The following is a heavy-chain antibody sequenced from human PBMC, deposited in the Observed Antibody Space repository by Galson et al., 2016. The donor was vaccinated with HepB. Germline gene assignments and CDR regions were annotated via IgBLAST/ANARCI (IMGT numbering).Heavy chain of an antibody. CDR3: ATDVVPVVPAAMEGYYGMDV. CDR1: GFTFSDYA. J-gene: IGHJ6*02. D-gene: IGHD2-2*01. V-gene: IGHV3-30-3*01. CDR2: ISYDGYNK. Sequence: SLRLSCAASGFTFSDYAIHWVRQAPGKGLEWVAIISYDGYNKYYADSVKGRFSISRDNTKNTLSLQMNSLRAEDTAVYYCATDVVPVVPAAMEGYYGMDVWGQGTTVTVSS.